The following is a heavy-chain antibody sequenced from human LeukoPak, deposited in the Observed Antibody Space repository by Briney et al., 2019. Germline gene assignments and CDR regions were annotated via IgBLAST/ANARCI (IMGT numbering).Heavy chain of an antibody. V-gene: IGHV3-9*03. CDR1: GFTFDDYA. CDR3: AKSHSSGWYEVGTAIDY. D-gene: IGHD6-19*01. CDR2: FSWNSGSI. Sequence: PGRSLRLSCAASGFTFDDYAMHWVRQAPGKGLEWVSGFSWNSGSIGYADSVKGRFTISRDNAKNSLYLQMNSLRAEDMALYYCAKSHSSGWYEVGTAIDYWGQGTLVTVSS. J-gene: IGHJ4*02.